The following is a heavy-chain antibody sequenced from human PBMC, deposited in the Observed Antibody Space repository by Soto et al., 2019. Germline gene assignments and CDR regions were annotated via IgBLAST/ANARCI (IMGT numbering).Heavy chain of an antibody. CDR1: GGSISSGGYY. CDR2: IYYSGST. CDR3: ASLYSSSSSWFDP. D-gene: IGHD6-6*01. Sequence: PSETLSLTCTVSGGSISSGGYYWSWIRQHPGKGLEWIGYIYYSGSTYYNPSLKSRVTISVDTSKNQFSLKLSSVTAADTAVYYCASLYSSSSSWFDPWGQGTLATVSS. J-gene: IGHJ5*02. V-gene: IGHV4-31*03.